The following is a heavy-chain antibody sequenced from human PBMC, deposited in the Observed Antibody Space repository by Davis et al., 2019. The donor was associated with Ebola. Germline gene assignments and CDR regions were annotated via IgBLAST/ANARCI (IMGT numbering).Heavy chain of an antibody. CDR1: GFSFSSYW. CDR3: ARVPAYYDTSGYYYYYGMDV. V-gene: IGHV3-7*01. D-gene: IGHD3-22*01. Sequence: GESLKISCAVSGFSFSSYWMTWVRQAPGKGLEWVANIKQDGSEKYYVDSVKGRFTISRDNAKNSLYLQMNSLRAEDTAVYYCARVPAYYDTSGYYYYYGMDVWGQGTTVTVSS. J-gene: IGHJ6*02. CDR2: IKQDGSEK.